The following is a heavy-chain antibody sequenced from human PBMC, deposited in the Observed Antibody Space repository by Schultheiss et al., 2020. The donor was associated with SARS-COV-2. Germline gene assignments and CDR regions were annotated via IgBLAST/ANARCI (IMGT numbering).Heavy chain of an antibody. CDR1: GGSISSGGYY. CDR3: ARTILEWLPNWFDP. CDR2: IYYSGST. Sequence: SETLSLTCTVSGGSISSGGYYWSWIRQPPGKGLEWIGYIYYSGSTYYNPSLKSRVTISVDTSKNQFSLKLSSVTAADTAVYYCARTILEWLPNWFDPWGQGTLVTVSS. J-gene: IGHJ5*02. D-gene: IGHD3-3*01. V-gene: IGHV4-31*03.